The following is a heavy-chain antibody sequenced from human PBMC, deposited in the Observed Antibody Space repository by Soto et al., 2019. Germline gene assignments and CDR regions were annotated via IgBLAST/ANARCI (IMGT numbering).Heavy chain of an antibody. CDR2: ISDSGGT. CDR3: ARDKGYYASGYSSTLGPSAY. Sequence: QVQLQESGPGVVMSSQTLSLPCTVSGNPISVDDHYLNWIRQSPGRVLEWIGYISDSGGTYYNPSLKRRVTISIDTTRNQFSLELRSVTAADTAVYYCARDKGYYASGYSSTLGPSAYWGQGSLVTVSS. J-gene: IGHJ4*02. V-gene: IGHV4-30-4*01. CDR1: GNPISVDDHY. D-gene: IGHD3-9*01.